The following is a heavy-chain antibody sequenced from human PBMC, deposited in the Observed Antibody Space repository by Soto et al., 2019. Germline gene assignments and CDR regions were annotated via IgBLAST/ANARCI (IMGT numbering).Heavy chain of an antibody. CDR1: GFAFNNYA. D-gene: IGHD1-1*01. CDR3: AKEGPYINIWSCAGYLKH. V-gene: IGHV3-23*01. J-gene: IGHJ1*01. CDR2: ISGSGGST. Sequence: PGGSLRLSCAASGFAFNNYAMNWVRQAPGKGLEWVSHISGSGGSTDYAESVKGRLSISKDSDNNTLYLHMSSLRAEDTALYFCAKEGPYINIWSCAGYLKHWGPGTQVTVSS.